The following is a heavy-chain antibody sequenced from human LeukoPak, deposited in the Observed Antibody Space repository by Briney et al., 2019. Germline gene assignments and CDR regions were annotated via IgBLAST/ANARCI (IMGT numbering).Heavy chain of an antibody. J-gene: IGHJ6*02. V-gene: IGHV3-33*01. CDR1: GFTFSSYG. Sequence: GGSLRLSCTASGFTFSSYGMHWVRQAPGKGLEWVAVIWYDGSNKYYADSVKGRFTISRDNSKNTLYLQMNSLRAEDTAVYYCARGYGDKASNLYYYYGMDVWGQGTTVTVSS. CDR3: ARGYGDKASNLYYYYGMDV. D-gene: IGHD4-17*01. CDR2: IWYDGSNK.